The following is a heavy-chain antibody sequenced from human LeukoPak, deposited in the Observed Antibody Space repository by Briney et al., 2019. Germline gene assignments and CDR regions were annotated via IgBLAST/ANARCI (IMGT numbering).Heavy chain of an antibody. CDR3: ARASRELDY. CDR1: GYSISSGYY. J-gene: IGHJ4*02. D-gene: IGHD3-10*01. Sequence: SETLSLMCTVSGYSISSGYYWGWIRQPPGKGLEWIGSIYHSGSTYYNPSLKGRVTISVDTSKNQFSLKLSSVTAADTAVYYCARASRELDYWGQGTLVTVSS. CDR2: IYHSGST. V-gene: IGHV4-38-2*02.